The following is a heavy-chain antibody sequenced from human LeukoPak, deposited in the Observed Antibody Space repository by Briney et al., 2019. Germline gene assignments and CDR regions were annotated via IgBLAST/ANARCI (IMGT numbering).Heavy chain of an antibody. J-gene: IGHJ4*02. CDR1: GRSLSSYY. Sequence: PSETLSLTCTPPGRSLSSYYWRWIPPPPAKRPDRIGYIYYSGSTNYNPSLKSRVTISVDTSKNQFSLKLSSVTAADTAVYYCASGYSYGPPNGYWGQGTLVTVSS. V-gene: IGHV4-59*01. CDR2: IYYSGST. CDR3: ASGYSYGPPNGY. D-gene: IGHD5-18*01.